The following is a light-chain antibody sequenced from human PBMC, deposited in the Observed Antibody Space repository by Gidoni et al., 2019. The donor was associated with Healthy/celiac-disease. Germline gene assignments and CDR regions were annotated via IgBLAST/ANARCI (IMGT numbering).Light chain of an antibody. J-gene: IGKJ4*01. CDR2: DAS. V-gene: IGKV1-5*01. CDR1: QSISSW. Sequence: DIQMTQSPSTLSTSVVDRVTITCRASQSISSWLAWYHQKPGKAPKLLIYDASSLESGVPARFSGSGSGTECTLTISSLQPDDFATYYCQQYNSYSPLTFGGGTKVEIK. CDR3: QQYNSYSPLT.